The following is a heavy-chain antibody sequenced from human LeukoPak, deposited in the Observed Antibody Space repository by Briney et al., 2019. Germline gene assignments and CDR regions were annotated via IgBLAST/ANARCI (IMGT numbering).Heavy chain of an antibody. CDR1: GYSFTSYW. CDR2: IYPGESDT. CDR3: ARPTRPGYYYDSSGTIDY. Sequence: KSGEPLTIFCKGSGYSFTSYWIVWVRQTPGKGLEWMGIIYPGESDTRYSTSFQGQVTISADKSTSTAYLQWSSLKASDTAMNYCARPTRPGYYYDSSGTIDYWGQGTLVTVSS. V-gene: IGHV5-51*03. J-gene: IGHJ4*02. D-gene: IGHD3-22*01.